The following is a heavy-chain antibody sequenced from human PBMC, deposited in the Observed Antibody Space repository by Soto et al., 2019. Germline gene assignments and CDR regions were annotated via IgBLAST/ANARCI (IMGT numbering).Heavy chain of an antibody. D-gene: IGHD2-2*02. Sequence: QLQLQESGPGLVKPSETLSLTCTVSGGSISSSSYYWGWIRQPPGKGLEWIGSIYYSGSTYYNPSLNSRVTVSVDTSKNQFSLKLSSVTAADTAVYYCARQVVVVPASIPRFDPWCQGTLVTVSS. CDR2: IYYSGST. CDR1: GGSISSSSYY. J-gene: IGHJ5*02. CDR3: ARQVVVVPASIPRFDP. V-gene: IGHV4-39*01.